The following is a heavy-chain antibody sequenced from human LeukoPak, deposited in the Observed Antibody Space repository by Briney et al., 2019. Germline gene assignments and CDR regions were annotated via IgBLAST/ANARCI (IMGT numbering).Heavy chain of an antibody. Sequence: SETLSLTCNVSGDSISTYYWSWIRQPPGKGLDWIGHIYYSGSTDYNPSLMSRVTISVDTSKNQFSLRLSSVTAADTAVYYCARHRGSGSYVYYFDYWGQGTLVTVSS. V-gene: IGHV4-59*08. CDR2: IYYSGST. CDR1: GDSISTYY. D-gene: IGHD3-10*01. CDR3: ARHRGSGSYVYYFDY. J-gene: IGHJ4*02.